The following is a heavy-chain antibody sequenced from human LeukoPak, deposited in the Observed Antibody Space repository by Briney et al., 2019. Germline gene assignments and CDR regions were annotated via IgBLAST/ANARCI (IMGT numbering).Heavy chain of an antibody. J-gene: IGHJ4*02. Sequence: PSETLSLTCTVSGGSISSSSYYWGWIRQPPGKGLEWIGSIYYSGSTYYNPSLKSRVTISVDTSKNQFSLKLSPVTAADTAVYYCARGFGGPSATGFDYWGQGTLVTVSS. CDR2: IYYSGST. V-gene: IGHV4-39*01. D-gene: IGHD1-14*01. CDR1: GGSISSSSYY. CDR3: ARGFGGPSATGFDY.